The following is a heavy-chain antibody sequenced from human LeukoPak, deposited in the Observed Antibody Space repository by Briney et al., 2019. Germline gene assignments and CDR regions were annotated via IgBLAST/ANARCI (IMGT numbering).Heavy chain of an antibody. CDR1: GFTVSSNY. V-gene: IGHV4-30-4*08. J-gene: IGHJ4*02. CDR3: ARGGLGPFDY. Sequence: LRLSCAASGFTVSSNYMSWVRQAPGKGLEWLGYTYYSGSTYYNPSLKSRIIISVDTCRNQLSLQLSSVTGADTAVYYCARGGLGPFDYWGQGSLVTVSS. CDR2: TYYSGST.